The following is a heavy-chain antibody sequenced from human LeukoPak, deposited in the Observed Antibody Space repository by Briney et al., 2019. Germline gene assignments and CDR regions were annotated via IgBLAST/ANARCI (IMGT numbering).Heavy chain of an antibody. D-gene: IGHD3-10*01. CDR1: GGSISSYY. Sequence: SETLSLTCTVSGGSISSYYWSWIRQPPGKGLEWIGYIYYSGSTNYNPSLKSRVTLSVDTSKNQFSLKLSSVTAADTAVYYCAGDYYGSGSRDWGQGTLVTVSS. V-gene: IGHV4-59*01. J-gene: IGHJ4*02. CDR3: AGDYYGSGSRD. CDR2: IYYSGST.